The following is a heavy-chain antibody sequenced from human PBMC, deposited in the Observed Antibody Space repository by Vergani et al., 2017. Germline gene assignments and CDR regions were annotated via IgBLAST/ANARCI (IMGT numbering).Heavy chain of an antibody. D-gene: IGHD3-22*01. V-gene: IGHV4-61*02. J-gene: IGHJ3*01. Sequence: QVQLQASGPGRVKPSQTLSLTCTMSGGSISAGYYFWSWIRQPAGKGLEWLGHISASGNASHSPSLKTRVSMSVDTSKNQFSLTVTSVTAADTAIYFCAGRSGGYDSGGKVHPLRTAFDVWGHGTVVTVSS. CDR1: GGSISAGYYF. CDR2: ISASGNA. CDR3: AGRSGGYDSGGKVHPLRTAFDV.